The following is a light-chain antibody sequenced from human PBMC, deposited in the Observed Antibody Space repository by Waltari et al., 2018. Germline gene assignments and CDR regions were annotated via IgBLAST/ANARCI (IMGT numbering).Light chain of an antibody. J-gene: IGLJ1*01. Sequence: QSALTQPPSASGSPGQSVTLSCTGTRRDVGGNNFVSWYQQHPGKAPKLSIYEVNERPSGVPDRFSGFKAGNTASLTVSGLQPEDEADYYCSAYAGSDNCVFGTGTKVTVL. CDR1: RRDVGGNNF. CDR2: EVN. V-gene: IGLV2-8*01. CDR3: SAYAGSDNCV.